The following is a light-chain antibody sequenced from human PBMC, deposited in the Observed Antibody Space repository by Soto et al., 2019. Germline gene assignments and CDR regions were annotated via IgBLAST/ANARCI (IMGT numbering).Light chain of an antibody. V-gene: IGKV3-20*01. CDR3: QQYGSSPPWT. CDR2: GTS. Sequence: EIVLTQSPGTLSLSPGERATPSCRADRSVSDTLLTWFQQKPGQAPRLLIFGTSNRAPGIPDRFSGSGSGTDFTLTISRLEPEDFAVYYCQQYGSSPPWTFGQGTKVDIK. CDR1: RSVSDTL. J-gene: IGKJ1*01.